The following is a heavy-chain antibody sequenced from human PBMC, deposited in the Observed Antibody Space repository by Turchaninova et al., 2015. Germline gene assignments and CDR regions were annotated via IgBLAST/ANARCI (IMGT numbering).Heavy chain of an antibody. Sequence: QVQHVQSGAEVKEPGASVKGSCKASGYTFTTYAIHWVRQAPGQRLAWVAWINAETGNTKYSQKFQGRLTVTRDTSASTAYMILTSLRFEDTAVYYCARELDPSGYYFDYWGQGTLVTVSS. CDR2: INAETGNT. D-gene: IGHD3-22*01. CDR3: ARELDPSGYYFDY. V-gene: IGHV1-3*01. J-gene: IGHJ4*02. CDR1: GYTFTTYA.